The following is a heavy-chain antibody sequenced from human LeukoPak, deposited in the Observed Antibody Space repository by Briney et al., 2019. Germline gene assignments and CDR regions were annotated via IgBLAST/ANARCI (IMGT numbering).Heavy chain of an antibody. CDR2: IYTSGNT. CDR3: AGGVRGVGYFGY. V-gene: IGHV4-4*07. D-gene: IGHD3-10*02. J-gene: IGHJ4*02. Sequence: PSETLSLTCTVSGGSISSYYWSWIRQPAGKGLEWIGRIYTSGNTNYNPSLKSRVTISVDKSQNQFSLKLSSVTAADTAVYFCAGGVRGVGYFGYWGQGTLVTVSS. CDR1: GGSISSYY.